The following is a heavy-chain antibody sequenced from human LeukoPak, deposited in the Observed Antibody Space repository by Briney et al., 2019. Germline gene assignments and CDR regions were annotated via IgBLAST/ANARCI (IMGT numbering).Heavy chain of an antibody. V-gene: IGHV1-2*02. CDR1: GYTFTSYG. CDR3: AVGIAVADYYYYYYMDV. Sequence: ASVEVSCKASGYTFTSYGISWVRQAPGQGLEWMGWINPNSGGTNYAQKFQGRVTMTRDTSISTAYMELSRLRSDDTAVYYCAVGIAVADYYYYYYMDVWGKGTTVTVSS. CDR2: INPNSGGT. J-gene: IGHJ6*03. D-gene: IGHD6-19*01.